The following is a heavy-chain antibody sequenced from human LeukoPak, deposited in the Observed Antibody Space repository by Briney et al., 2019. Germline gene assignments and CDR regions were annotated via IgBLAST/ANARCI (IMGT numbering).Heavy chain of an antibody. CDR2: IKTDGSIT. V-gene: IGHV3-74*01. D-gene: IGHD3-16*01. J-gene: IGHJ6*03. Sequence: GGSLRLSCAASGFSFSVYWMHWVRQAPGKGPVWVSRIKTDGSITDYADFVKGRFTISRDNAKNTLYLQMNSLRAEDMALYYCAKGGGGRLIYYYYMDVWGKGTTVTVSS. CDR1: GFSFSVYW. CDR3: AKGGGGRLIYYYYMDV.